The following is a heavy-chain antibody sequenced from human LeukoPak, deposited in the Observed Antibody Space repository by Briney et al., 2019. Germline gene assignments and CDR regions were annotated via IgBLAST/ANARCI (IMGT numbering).Heavy chain of an antibody. D-gene: IGHD1-26*01. CDR2: INPSGGNT. J-gene: IGHJ4*02. CDR1: GYTFTSYY. CDR3: ARAHNRFYSGSYSY. Sequence: ASVKVSCKASGYTFTSYYMHWVRQAPGQGLEWMGIINPSGGNTGYAQKFQGRVTMTRNTSISTAYMELSSLRSEDTAVYYCARAHNRFYSGSYSYWGQGTLVTVSS. V-gene: IGHV1-46*01.